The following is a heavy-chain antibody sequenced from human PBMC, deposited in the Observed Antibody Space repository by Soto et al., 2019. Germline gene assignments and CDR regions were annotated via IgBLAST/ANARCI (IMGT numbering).Heavy chain of an antibody. J-gene: IGHJ4*02. Sequence: QVRLVLSGDELKKPGASMKVSCKASGYAFSDHGISWVRQAPGQGLEWIVWISAYNGNTNYAQKFQGRVTVTTDASTTTAYMEVRSMTSDDPAFYYCARDHRYSSSFFDSWRQGTLITVSS. V-gene: IGHV1-18*04. CDR3: ARDHRYSSSFFDS. D-gene: IGHD6-6*01. CDR2: ISAYNGNT. CDR1: GYAFSDHG.